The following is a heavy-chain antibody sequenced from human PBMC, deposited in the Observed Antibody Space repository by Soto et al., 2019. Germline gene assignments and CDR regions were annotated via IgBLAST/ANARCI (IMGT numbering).Heavy chain of an antibody. Sequence: GGSLRLSCAASGFTFSSYAMSWVRQAPGKGLEWVSAISGSGGSTYYADSVKGRFTISRDNSKSTLYLQMNSLRAEDTAVYYCANNAPEGYCSSTSCYEGFNSRWGQGTMVTVAS. CDR2: ISGSGGST. J-gene: IGHJ3*01. CDR3: ANNAPEGYCSSTSCYEGFNSR. CDR1: GFTFSSYA. V-gene: IGHV3-23*01. D-gene: IGHD2-2*01.